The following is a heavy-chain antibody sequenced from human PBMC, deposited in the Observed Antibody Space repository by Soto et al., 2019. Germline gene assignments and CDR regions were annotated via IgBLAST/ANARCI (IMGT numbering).Heavy chain of an antibody. Sequence: SGPTLVNPTQTLTLTCTFSGFSLSTSGMCVSWIRQPPGKALEWLALIDWDDDKYYSTSLKTRLTISKDTSKNQVVLTMTNMDPVDTATYYCARMALGGSSSIRSYGMDVWGQGTTVTVSS. CDR1: GFSLSTSGMC. CDR3: ARMALGGSSSIRSYGMDV. J-gene: IGHJ6*02. CDR2: IDWDDDK. V-gene: IGHV2-70*01. D-gene: IGHD6-6*01.